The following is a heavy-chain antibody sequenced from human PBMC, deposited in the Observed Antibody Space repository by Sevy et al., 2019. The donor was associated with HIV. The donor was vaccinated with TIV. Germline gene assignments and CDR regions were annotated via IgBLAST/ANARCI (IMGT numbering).Heavy chain of an antibody. Sequence: GGSLRLSCAASGFTFSDYYMNWVRQAPGKGLEWVSSISGRSSYIHYADSVRGRFTIPRDNAKNTLYLQMNSLRVDDTAVYFCARDGGCSSTSCLLYFDSWGQGALVTVSS. CDR2: ISGRSSYI. D-gene: IGHD2-2*01. CDR3: ARDGGCSSTSCLLYFDS. V-gene: IGHV3-21*01. J-gene: IGHJ4*02. CDR1: GFTFSDYY.